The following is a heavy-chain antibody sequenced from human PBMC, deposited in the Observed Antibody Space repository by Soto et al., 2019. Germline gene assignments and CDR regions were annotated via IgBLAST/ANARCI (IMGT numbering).Heavy chain of an antibody. D-gene: IGHD4-17*01. CDR2: IYYSGST. Sequence: SETLSLTCTVSGGSISSYYWSWIRQPPGKGLEWIGYIYYSGSTNYNPSLKSRVTISVDTSKNQFSLKLSSVTAADTAVYYCARDLHDYGGFFDYWGQGTLVTVSS. CDR1: GGSISSYY. J-gene: IGHJ4*02. CDR3: ARDLHDYGGFFDY. V-gene: IGHV4-59*01.